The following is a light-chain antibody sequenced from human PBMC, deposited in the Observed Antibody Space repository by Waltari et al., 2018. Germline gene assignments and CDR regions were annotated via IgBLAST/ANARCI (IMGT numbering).Light chain of an antibody. CDR2: DVN. J-gene: IGLJ1*01. V-gene: IGLV2-11*01. CDR3: CSYGGSYYV. Sequence: QSALTQPRSVSGSPGQSVTISCTGTSSDVGSYDYVSWYQQHPGKAPKVMIYDVNKRPAGVPDRFSGSKSGNTASLTISGLQAEDDAEYYCCSYGGSYYVLGTGTEVTVL. CDR1: SSDVGSYDY.